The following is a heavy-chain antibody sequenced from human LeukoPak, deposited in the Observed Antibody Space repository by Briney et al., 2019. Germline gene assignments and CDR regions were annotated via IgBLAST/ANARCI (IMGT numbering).Heavy chain of an antibody. CDR1: GYTFTNFW. CDR2: ITPTDSYI. CDR3: ARLLVGGQDYFDS. V-gene: IGHV5-10-1*01. D-gene: IGHD2-15*01. J-gene: IGHJ4*02. Sequence: PGGSLRLSCRGSGYTFTNFWISCVRQIPGKGLEGGGRITPTDSYINYSPSFQGHVTMSTDKSISTAYLQWSSLKASDTAMYYCARLLVGGQDYFDSWGQGTLGTVSS.